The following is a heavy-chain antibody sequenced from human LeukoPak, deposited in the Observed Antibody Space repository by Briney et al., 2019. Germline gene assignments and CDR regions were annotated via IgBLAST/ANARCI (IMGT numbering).Heavy chain of an antibody. Sequence: SETLSLTCTVSDDSISNYYWSWIRQPPGKGLEWIGEINHSGSANYNPSLKSRVTISVDTSKNQFSLKLSSVTAADTAVYYCARGRITMIGGAFDIWGQGTMVTVSS. CDR2: INHSGSA. D-gene: IGHD3-22*01. CDR1: DDSISNYY. J-gene: IGHJ3*02. V-gene: IGHV4-34*01. CDR3: ARGRITMIGGAFDI.